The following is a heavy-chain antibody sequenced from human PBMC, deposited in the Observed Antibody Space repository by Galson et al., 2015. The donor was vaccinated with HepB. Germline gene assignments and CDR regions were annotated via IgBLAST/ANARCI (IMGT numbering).Heavy chain of an antibody. V-gene: IGHV3-23*01. CDR2: ISGSGGST. CDR3: AKIRNEEQLWLIFDDGMDI. Sequence: SLRLSCAASGLTFSRYGMSWVRQAPGKGLEWVGGISGSGGSTYYADSVKGRLTISRDNPKNMLYLEMNSLRAEDTAVYYCAKIRNEEQLWLIFDDGMDIWGQGATVTVSS. CDR1: GLTFSRYG. J-gene: IGHJ6*02. D-gene: IGHD3-10*01.